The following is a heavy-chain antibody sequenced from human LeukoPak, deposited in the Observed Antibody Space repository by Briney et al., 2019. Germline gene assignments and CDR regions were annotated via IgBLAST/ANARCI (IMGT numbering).Heavy chain of an antibody. CDR3: ARGRVRVHSSGYYHY. CDR1: GGSFSVYY. V-gene: IGHV4-34*01. D-gene: IGHD3-22*01. CDR2: INHSGST. Sequence: PSETLSLTCAVYGGSFSVYYWSWIRQPPGKGLEWIGEINHSGSTNYNPSLKSRVTISVDTSKNQFSLKLSSVTAADTAVYYCARGRVRVHSSGYYHYWGQGTLVTVSS. J-gene: IGHJ4*02.